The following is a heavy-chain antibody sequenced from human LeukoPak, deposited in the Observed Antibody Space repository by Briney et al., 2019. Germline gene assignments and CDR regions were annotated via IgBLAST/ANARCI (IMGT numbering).Heavy chain of an antibody. D-gene: IGHD3-10*01. CDR3: ARDLYGSGSYGLGAFDI. V-gene: IGHV3-33*01. CDR1: GFTFSSYG. Sequence: GGSLRLSCAASGFTFSSYGMHWVRQAPGKGLEWVAVIWYDGSNKYYADSVKGRFTISRDNSKNTLYLQVNSLRAEDTAVYYRARDLYGSGSYGLGAFDIWGQGTMVTVSS. CDR2: IWYDGSNK. J-gene: IGHJ3*02.